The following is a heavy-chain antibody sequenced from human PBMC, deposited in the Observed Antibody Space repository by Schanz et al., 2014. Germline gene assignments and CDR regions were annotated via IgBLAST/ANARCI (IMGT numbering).Heavy chain of an antibody. CDR2: IDDTGST. J-gene: IGHJ5*02. D-gene: IGHD3-10*01. CDR1: GGSISSSTYY. CDR3: ARLMVPGWFDP. V-gene: IGHV4-39*01. Sequence: QLQLQESGPGLVIPSETLSLTCTVSGGSISSSTYYWGWIRQPPGKGPEWIGTIDDTGSTYYTPSRRGRPPWSVDTPKSQPSGQLTSVTAADTAVYYCARLMVPGWFDPWGQGQLVTVSS.